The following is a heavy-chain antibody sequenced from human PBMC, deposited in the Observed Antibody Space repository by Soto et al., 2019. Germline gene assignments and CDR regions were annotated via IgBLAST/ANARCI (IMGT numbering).Heavy chain of an antibody. J-gene: IGHJ6*02. CDR2: IYYSGST. D-gene: IGHD1-7*01. V-gene: IGHV4-31*03. CDR1: GGSISSGGYY. CDR3: AITGTTPYYYGMDV. Sequence: SETLSLTCTVSGGSISSGGYYWSWIRQHPGKGLEWIGYIYYSGSTYYNPSLKSRVTISVDTSKNQLSLKLSSVTAADTAVYYCAITGTTPYYYGMDVWGQGTTVTV.